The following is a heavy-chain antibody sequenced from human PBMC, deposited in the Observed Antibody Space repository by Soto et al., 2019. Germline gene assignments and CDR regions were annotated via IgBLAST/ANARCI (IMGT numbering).Heavy chain of an antibody. V-gene: IGHV3-48*04. CDR1: GFSFSSYS. D-gene: IGHD2-8*01. CDR3: ARVAMAAGGRGC. Sequence: EVQLVESGGTLVQPGESLRLSCVASGFSFSSYSMNWVRQAPGKGLEWVSYISHSSSVIYYADSVKGRFTISRDNAKNSLYLQMNSLGVEDTAVYYCARVAMAAGGRGCWGQGSLVTVS. J-gene: IGHJ4*02. CDR2: ISHSSSVI.